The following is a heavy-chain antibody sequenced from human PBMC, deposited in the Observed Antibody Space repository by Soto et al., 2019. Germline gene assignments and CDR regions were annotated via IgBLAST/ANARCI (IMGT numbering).Heavy chain of an antibody. J-gene: IGHJ5*02. CDR1: GGSISSGGYA. V-gene: IGHV4-30-2*01. Sequence: QMRLQESGSGLVKPSQTLSLTCAVSGGSISSGGYAWNWIRQPPGKGLEWIGYIYHSGYTSYNPSLKNRVTICVHNSKNQFSLTLSFVTAADTGVYYCATGSLTGNYFDPWGQGTLVTVSS. CDR3: ATGSLTGNYFDP. CDR2: IYHSGYT. D-gene: IGHD1-7*01.